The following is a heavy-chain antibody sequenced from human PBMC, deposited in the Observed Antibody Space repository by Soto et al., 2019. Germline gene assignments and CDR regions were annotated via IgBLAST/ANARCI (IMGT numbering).Heavy chain of an antibody. CDR2: IYYSGST. Sequence: QVQLQESGPGLVKPSQTLSLTCTVSGGSISSGDYYWSWIRQPPGKGLEWIGYIYYSGSTYYNPSLTSRVTISVDTSKTQFSLKLSSVTAADTAVYYCASLQLRRPAAYYYYGMDVWGQGTTVTVSS. J-gene: IGHJ6*02. V-gene: IGHV4-30-4*01. CDR3: ASLQLRRPAAYYYYGMDV. D-gene: IGHD1-1*01. CDR1: GGSISSGDYY.